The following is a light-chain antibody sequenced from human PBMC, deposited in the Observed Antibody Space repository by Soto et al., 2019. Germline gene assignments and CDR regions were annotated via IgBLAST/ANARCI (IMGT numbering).Light chain of an antibody. V-gene: IGKV1-39*01. CDR1: QSISTY. J-gene: IGKJ4*01. CDR2: GAS. Sequence: DIQMTQSPSSLSASVGDRVTITCRASQSISTYLNWYQQKLGKAPKLLISGASSSQGGVPSRFSGSGSGTDFTLTISSLQPEDFATYYCQQGSFTLTFGGETKVDIK. CDR3: QQGSFTLT.